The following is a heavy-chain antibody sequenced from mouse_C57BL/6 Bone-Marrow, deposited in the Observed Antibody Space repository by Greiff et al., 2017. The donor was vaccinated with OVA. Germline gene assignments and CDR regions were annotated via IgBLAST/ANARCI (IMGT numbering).Heavy chain of an antibody. Sequence: EVHLVESGGGLVQPKGSLKLSCAASGFSFNTYAMNWVRQAPGTGLEWVARIRSKSNNYATYYADSVKDRFTISRDDSESMLYLQMNNLKTEDTAMYYCVYYAMDYWGQGTSVTVSS. V-gene: IGHV10-1*01. CDR1: GFSFNTYA. CDR3: VYYAMDY. CDR2: IRSKSNNYAT. J-gene: IGHJ4*01.